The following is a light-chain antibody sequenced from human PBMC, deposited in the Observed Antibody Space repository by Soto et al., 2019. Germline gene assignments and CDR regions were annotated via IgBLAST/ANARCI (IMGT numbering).Light chain of an antibody. CDR2: DTS. CDR3: LQDYSPLLA. Sequence: DIQMTQSPSSLSASIGDTVTITCRASQSIASFLNWLQLKPGKAPKLLISDTSTLQSGVPSRFSGGGSGTGFTLTIRSLQPEDSALYFCLQDYSPLLAFGAGTRVEIK. CDR1: QSIASF. J-gene: IGKJ4*01. V-gene: IGKV1-39*01.